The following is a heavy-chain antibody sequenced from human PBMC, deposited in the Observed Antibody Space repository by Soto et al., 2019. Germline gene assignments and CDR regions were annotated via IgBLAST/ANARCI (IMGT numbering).Heavy chain of an antibody. CDR1: GFTFSSYG. D-gene: IGHD2-2*01. J-gene: IGHJ4*02. CDR3: ARDRHPYSTKYYFDY. V-gene: IGHV3-33*01. Sequence: GGSLRLSCAASGFTFSSYGMHWVRQAPGKGLEWVAVIWYDGSNKYYADSVKGRFTISRDNSKNTLYLQMNSLRAEDTAVYYCARDRHPYSTKYYFDYWGQGTLVTVSS. CDR2: IWYDGSNK.